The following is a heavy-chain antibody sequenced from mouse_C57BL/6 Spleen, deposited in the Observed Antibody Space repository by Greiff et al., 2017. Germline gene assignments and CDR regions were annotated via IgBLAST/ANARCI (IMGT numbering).Heavy chain of an antibody. J-gene: IGHJ4*01. CDR3: ARSVLLPGAMDY. CDR1: GYTFTSYW. D-gene: IGHD2-10*01. CDR2: IYPGSGST. V-gene: IGHV1-55*01. Sequence: QVPLQQPGAELVKPGASVKMSCKASGYTFTSYWITWVKQRPGQGLEWIGDIYPGSGSTNYNEKFKSKATLTVDTSSSTAYMQLSSLTSEDSAVYYCARSVLLPGAMDYWGQGTSVTVSS.